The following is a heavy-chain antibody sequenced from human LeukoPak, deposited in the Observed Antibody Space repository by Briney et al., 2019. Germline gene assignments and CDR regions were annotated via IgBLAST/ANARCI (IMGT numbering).Heavy chain of an antibody. V-gene: IGHV3-23*01. J-gene: IGHJ4*02. D-gene: IGHD6-13*01. CDR1: GFTFSSYA. CDR2: ISGSGGST. CDR3: AKDLDGWSSSWYEDFDY. Sequence: GGSLRLSCAASGFTFSSYAMSWVRQARGKGLEWVSAISGSGGSTYYADSVKGRFTISRDNSKNTLYLQMNSLRAEDTAVYYCAKDLDGWSSSWYEDFDYWGQGTLVTVSS.